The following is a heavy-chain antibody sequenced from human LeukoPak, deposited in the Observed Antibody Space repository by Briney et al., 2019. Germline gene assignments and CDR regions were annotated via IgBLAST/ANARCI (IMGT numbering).Heavy chain of an antibody. V-gene: IGHV3-11*06. CDR2: ISSSSSYT. D-gene: IGHD2-2*03. CDR1: GFTFSDYY. J-gene: IGHJ4*02. Sequence: GGSLRLSCAASGFTFSDYYMSWIRQAPGKGLEWVSYISSSSSYTNYADSVKGRFTISRDNSKNTLYLQMNSLRADDTAVYYCAKDGYCTSTRCYPNHFDSWGQGTLVTVSS. CDR3: AKDGYCTSTRCYPNHFDS.